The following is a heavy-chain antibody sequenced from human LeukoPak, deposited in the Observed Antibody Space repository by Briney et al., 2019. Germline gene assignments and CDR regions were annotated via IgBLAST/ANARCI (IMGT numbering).Heavy chain of an antibody. CDR3: ARFIRTREFDY. CDR2: IYYSGNT. CDR1: GGSISSDDQY. J-gene: IGHJ4*02. D-gene: IGHD3-10*01. Sequence: TSETLSLTCTVSGGSISSDDQYWGWIRQPPGKGLEWIASIYYSGNTYYNPSLKSRVTISEDTSKNQFSLELTSLTAADTAVYYCARFIRTREFDYWGQGTLVTVSS. V-gene: IGHV4-39*07.